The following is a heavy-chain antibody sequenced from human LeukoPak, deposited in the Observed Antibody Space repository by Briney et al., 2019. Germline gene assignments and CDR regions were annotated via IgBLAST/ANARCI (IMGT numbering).Heavy chain of an antibody. CDR2: ISWNSDNI. CDR3: AKSPGYYDAYDY. J-gene: IGHJ4*02. D-gene: IGHD3-9*01. Sequence: PGGSLRLSCAASGFTFDDYAMHWVRQAPGKGLEWVSGISWNSDNIGYADSVKGRFTISRDNAKNSLYLQMNSLRAEDTALYYCAKSPGYYDAYDYWGQGTLVTVSS. CDR1: GFTFDDYA. V-gene: IGHV3-9*01.